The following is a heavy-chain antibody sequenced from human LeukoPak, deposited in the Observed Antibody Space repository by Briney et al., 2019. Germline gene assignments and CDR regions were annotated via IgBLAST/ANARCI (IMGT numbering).Heavy chain of an antibody. CDR1: GGTFSSYA. D-gene: IGHD2-2*01. J-gene: IGHJ6*02. V-gene: IGHV1-69*01. Sequence: GASVKVSCKASGGTFSSYAISWVRQAPGQGLEWMGGIIPIFGTANYAQKFQGRVTITADESTSTAYMELSSLRSEDTAVYYCARCSPRRGARVVPAAMGSCGMDVWGQGTTVTVSS. CDR3: ARCSPRRGARVVPAAMGSCGMDV. CDR2: IIPIFGTA.